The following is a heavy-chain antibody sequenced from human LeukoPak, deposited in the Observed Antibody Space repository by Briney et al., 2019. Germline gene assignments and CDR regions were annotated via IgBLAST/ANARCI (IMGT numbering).Heavy chain of an antibody. J-gene: IGHJ4*02. D-gene: IGHD6-19*01. V-gene: IGHV3-30*02. CDR1: GFPFSSYG. CDR2: LRKDATYS. CDR3: AKDQRSSGWYKDY. Sequence: PGGSLRLSCAASGFPFSSYGMYWVPQAPDKGLQWVAYLRKDATYSNYADSVRGRFTISRDNSKNTLDLQMSSLRVEDTAVYYCAKDQRSSGWYKDYWGQGTLVTVSS.